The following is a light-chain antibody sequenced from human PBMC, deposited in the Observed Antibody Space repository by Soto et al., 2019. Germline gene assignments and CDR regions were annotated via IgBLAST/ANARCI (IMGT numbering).Light chain of an antibody. J-gene: IGKJ2*01. CDR2: DAF. Sequence: EIVLTQSPATLSLSPGEGVTLSCRASQSVSSYLAWYQQKPGQAPRLLSYDAFNRATGIPDRFSGSGSGTDFTLTISSLEPEDFAVYYCQQRSNWPPEFTLGQGTKLDI. V-gene: IGKV3-11*01. CDR1: QSVSSY. CDR3: QQRSNWPPEFT.